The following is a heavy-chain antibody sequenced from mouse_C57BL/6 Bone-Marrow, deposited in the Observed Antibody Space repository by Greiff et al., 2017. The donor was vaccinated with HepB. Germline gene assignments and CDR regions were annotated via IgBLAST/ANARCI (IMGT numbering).Heavy chain of an antibody. V-gene: IGHV5-17*01. Sequence: EVKVVESGGGLVKPGGSLKLSCAASGFTFSDYGMHWVRQAPEKGLEWVAYISSGSSTIYYADTVKGRFTISRDNAKNTLFLQMTSLRSEDTAMYYCARSRDYGSSYYFDYWGQGTTLTVSS. CDR1: GFTFSDYG. D-gene: IGHD1-1*01. J-gene: IGHJ2*01. CDR3: ARSRDYGSSYYFDY. CDR2: ISSGSSTI.